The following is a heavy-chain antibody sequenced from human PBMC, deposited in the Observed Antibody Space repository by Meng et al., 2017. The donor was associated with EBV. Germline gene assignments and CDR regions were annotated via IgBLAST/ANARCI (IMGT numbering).Heavy chain of an antibody. V-gene: IGHV3-73*01. CDR1: GFTFSGSA. CDR3: TRMSSPLDY. D-gene: IGHD2-2*01. Sequence: VQVVESGGGWVKPGGSLILSCAASGFTFSGSAMHWVRQASGKGLEWVGRIRSKAKSYATAYAASVKGRFTISRDDSKNTAYLQMNSLKTEDTAVYYCTRMSSPLDYWGQGTLVTVSS. J-gene: IGHJ4*02. CDR2: IRSKAKSYAT.